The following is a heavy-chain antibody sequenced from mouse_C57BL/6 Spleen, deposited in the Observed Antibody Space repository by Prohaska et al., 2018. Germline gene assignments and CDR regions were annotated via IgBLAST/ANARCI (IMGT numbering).Heavy chain of an antibody. J-gene: IGHJ4*01. D-gene: IGHD2-1*01. V-gene: IGHV3-1*01. CDR2: ISYCGST. CDR1: GYSITSGYD. CDR3: ASGNYYYAMDY. Sequence: DVQLQESGPGMVKPSQSLSLTCTVTGYSITSGYDWHWIRHFPGNTLEWMGYISYCGSTNYNPSLKSRISITHDTSKNHFFLKLNSVTTEDTATYYCASGNYYYAMDYWGQGTSVTVS.